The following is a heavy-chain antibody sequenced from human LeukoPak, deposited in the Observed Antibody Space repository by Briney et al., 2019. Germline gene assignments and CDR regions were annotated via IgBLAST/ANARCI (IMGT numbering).Heavy chain of an antibody. CDR2: INHSGST. CDR3: ARSTGFGYDFWSGPLYYFDY. D-gene: IGHD3-3*01. Sequence: PSETLSLTCAVYGGSFSGYYWSWIRQPPGKGLEWIGEINHSGSTNYNPSLKSRVTISVDTSKNQFSLKLSSATAADTAVYYCARSTGFGYDFWSGPLYYFDYWGQGTLVTVSS. CDR1: GGSFSGYY. V-gene: IGHV4-34*01. J-gene: IGHJ4*02.